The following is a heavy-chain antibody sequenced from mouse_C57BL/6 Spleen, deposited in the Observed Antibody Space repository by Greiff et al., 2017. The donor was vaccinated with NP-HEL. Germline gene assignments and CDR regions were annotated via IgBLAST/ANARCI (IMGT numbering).Heavy chain of an antibody. CDR1: GYSFTDYN. CDR2: INPNYGTT. Sequence: EVQLQQSGPELVKPGASVKISCKASGYSFTDYNMYWVKQSNGKSLEWIGVINPNYGTTSYNQKFKGKATLTVDQSSSTGYMQLNSLTSEDSAVYYCARKRGYEYDVFAYWGQGTLVTVSA. D-gene: IGHD2-4*01. J-gene: IGHJ3*01. CDR3: ARKRGYEYDVFAY. V-gene: IGHV1-39*01.